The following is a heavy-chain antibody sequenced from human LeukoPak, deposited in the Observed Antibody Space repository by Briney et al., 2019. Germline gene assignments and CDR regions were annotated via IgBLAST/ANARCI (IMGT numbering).Heavy chain of an antibody. CDR3: AQTTGWPGFDL. J-gene: IGHJ4*02. CDR1: GASTSSRY. Sequence: SETLFLTCSASGASTSSRYWSWIRQSPGRTLEWIGHIYNGRNTKYNPSLTSRVTISVDTSKNQFSLSLTSVTAADTAIYYCAQTTGWPGFDLWGPGALVTVSS. V-gene: IGHV4-59*08. D-gene: IGHD6-19*01. CDR2: IYNGRNT.